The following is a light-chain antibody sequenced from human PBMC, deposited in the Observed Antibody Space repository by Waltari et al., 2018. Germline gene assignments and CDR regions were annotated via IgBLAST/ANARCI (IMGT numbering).Light chain of an antibody. CDR1: QSINKNF. CDR2: STS. V-gene: IGKV3-20*01. J-gene: IGKJ2*01. CDR3: QQYDTSPYT. Sequence: EIGLTQSPVTLSWSPGDRVTLSCRASQSINKNFLAGYQQKLGQAPRLLIYSTSSRAAGIPDRFVGSGSGTDFTLTITRLEPEDFALYHCQQYDTSPYTFGQGTKLEIK.